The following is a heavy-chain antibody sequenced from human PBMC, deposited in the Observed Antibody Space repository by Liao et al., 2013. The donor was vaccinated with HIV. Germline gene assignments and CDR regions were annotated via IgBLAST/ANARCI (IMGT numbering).Heavy chain of an antibody. CDR1: GGSIGSGDYY. CDR2: IHYRGST. Sequence: QVQLQESGPGLVKPSQTLSLTCPVSGGSIGSGDYYWSWIRQPPGKGLEWIGDIHYRGSTNYHPSLKSRATISVDTSKNQLSLKLSSVTAADTAVYYCARGRFHRRAFDIWGQGTMVTVSS. V-gene: IGHV4-30-4*08. D-gene: IGHD3-16*02. J-gene: IGHJ3*02. CDR3: ARGRFHRRAFDI.